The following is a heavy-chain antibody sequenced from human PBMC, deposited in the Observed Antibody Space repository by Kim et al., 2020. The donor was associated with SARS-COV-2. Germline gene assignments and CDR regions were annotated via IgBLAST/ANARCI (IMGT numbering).Heavy chain of an antibody. CDR1: GYSITSGYY. V-gene: IGHV4-38-2*02. CDR3: TRDNDSSDYYPARWGVDV. J-gene: IGHJ6*02. CDR2: IYHSGST. Sequence: SETLSLTCTVSGYSITSGYYWGWIRQPPGKGLEWVGSIYHSGSTHYNPSLKSRLTISVDPSKNQFSLKLSSVTAADTAVDYCTRDNDSSDYYPARWGVDVWGQGTTVTVSS. D-gene: IGHD3-22*01.